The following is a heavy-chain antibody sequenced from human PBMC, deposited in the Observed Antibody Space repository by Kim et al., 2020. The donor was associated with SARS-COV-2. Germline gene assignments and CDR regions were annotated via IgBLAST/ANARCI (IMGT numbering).Heavy chain of an antibody. Sequence: GGSLRLSCAASGFTFSSYAMSWVRQAPGKGLEWVSAISGSGGSTYYADSVKGRFTISRDNSKNTLYLQMNSLRAEDTAVYYCAKGVGATPYYGMDVWGQGTTVTVSS. CDR1: GFTFSSYA. D-gene: IGHD1-26*01. V-gene: IGHV3-23*01. CDR2: ISGSGGST. CDR3: AKGVGATPYYGMDV. J-gene: IGHJ6*02.